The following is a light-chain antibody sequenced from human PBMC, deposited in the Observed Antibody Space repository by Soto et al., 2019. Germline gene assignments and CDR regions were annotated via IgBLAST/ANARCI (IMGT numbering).Light chain of an antibody. CDR3: QQSYSTLSIT. CDR2: AAS. V-gene: IGKV1-39*01. J-gene: IGKJ5*01. Sequence: DIQMTQSPCSLSXSXXXXXTXXLRXSQSISSYLNWYQQKPGKAPKLLIYAASSLQSGVPSRFSGSGSGTDFTLTISSLQPEDFATYYCQQSYSTLSITFGQGTRLEIK. CDR1: QSISSY.